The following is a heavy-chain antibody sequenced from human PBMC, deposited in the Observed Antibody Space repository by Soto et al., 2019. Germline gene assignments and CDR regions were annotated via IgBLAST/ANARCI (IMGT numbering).Heavy chain of an antibody. D-gene: IGHD2-15*01. CDR3: ARGRYCLTGRCFPNWFDS. J-gene: IGHJ5*01. CDR1: GDSISTVDYF. Sequence: SETLSLTCSVSGDSISTVDYFWAWIRQPPGQALEYIGYIYKSATTYYNPSFEGRVAISLDTSKSHFSLNVTSVTAADTAVYFCARGRYCLTGRCFPNWFDSWGQGTLVTVSS. CDR2: IYKSATT. V-gene: IGHV4-30-4*01.